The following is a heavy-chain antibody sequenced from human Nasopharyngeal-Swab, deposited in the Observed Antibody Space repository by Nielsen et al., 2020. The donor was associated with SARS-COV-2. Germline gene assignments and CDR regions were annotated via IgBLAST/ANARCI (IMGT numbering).Heavy chain of an antibody. CDR2: IFHGGLI. Sequence: SETLSLTCAVSGAFISSPNWWNWVRQSPGRGLDWIGEIFHGGLINYNPSLKSRVTISIDNSKHQFSLKLNSVTAADTAVYYCARVPAGCSSTSCYLVDWGQGILDTVSS. CDR3: ARVPAGCSSTSCYLVD. D-gene: IGHD2-2*01. V-gene: IGHV4-4*02. CDR1: GAFISSPNW. J-gene: IGHJ4*02.